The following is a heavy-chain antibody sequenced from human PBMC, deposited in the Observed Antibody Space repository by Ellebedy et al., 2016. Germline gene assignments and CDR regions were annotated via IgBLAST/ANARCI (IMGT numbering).Heavy chain of an antibody. Sequence: SETLSLTCAVYGGSFSGYYWSWIRQPPGKGLEWIGEINHSGSTNYNPSLKSRVTISVDTSKNQFSLRLSSVTAADTAVYYCARCYQQWLTRGRHYFDYWGQGTLVTVSS. J-gene: IGHJ4*02. CDR2: INHSGST. D-gene: IGHD6-19*01. CDR3: ARCYQQWLTRGRHYFDY. V-gene: IGHV4-34*01. CDR1: GGSFSGYY.